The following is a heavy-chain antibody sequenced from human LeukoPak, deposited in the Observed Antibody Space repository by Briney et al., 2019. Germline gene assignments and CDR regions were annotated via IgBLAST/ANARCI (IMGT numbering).Heavy chain of an antibody. J-gene: IGHJ4*02. V-gene: IGHV1-2*02. CDR3: ARDRRTTVTIKGELFDY. CDR2: INPNSGGT. CDR1: GYTFTGYY. Sequence: AASVKVSCKASGYTFTGYYMHWVRQAPGQGLEWMGWINPNSGGTNYAQKFQGRVTMTRDTSISTAYMELSRLRSDDTAAYYCARDRRTTVTIKGELFDYWGQGTLVTVSS. D-gene: IGHD4-17*01.